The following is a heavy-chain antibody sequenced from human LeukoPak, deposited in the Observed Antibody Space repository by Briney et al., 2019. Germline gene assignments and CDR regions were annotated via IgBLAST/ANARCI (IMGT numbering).Heavy chain of an antibody. CDR2: IYYIGST. Sequence: PSETLSLTCTVSGDSINKNYWSWIRQCPGKGLEWIGYIYYIGSTNYNPSLASRITISLDTSKSQFSLTLNSVTAADTAIYFCARVNTGKVTLDYWGQGILVTVSS. V-gene: IGHV4-59*01. CDR3: ARVNTGKVTLDY. D-gene: IGHD1-14*01. CDR1: GDSINKNY. J-gene: IGHJ4*02.